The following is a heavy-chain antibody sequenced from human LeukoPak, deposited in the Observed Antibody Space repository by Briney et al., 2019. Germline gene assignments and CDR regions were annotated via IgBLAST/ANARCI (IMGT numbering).Heavy chain of an antibody. CDR1: GGSISTYY. CDR2: IYYSGST. J-gene: IGHJ5*02. V-gene: IGHV4-59*01. CDR3: ARDGVTHNWFDP. Sequence: PSETLSLTCTVSGGSISTYYWSWIRQPPGKGLEWIGYIYYSGSTNYKPSLKSRVTMSVDTSKNQFSLKLSSVTAADTAVYYCARDGVTHNWFDPWGQGTLVTVSS. D-gene: IGHD4-11*01.